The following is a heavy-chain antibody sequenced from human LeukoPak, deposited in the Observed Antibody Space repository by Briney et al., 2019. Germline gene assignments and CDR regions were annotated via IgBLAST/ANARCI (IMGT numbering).Heavy chain of an antibody. J-gene: IGHJ4*01. CDR3: VRVAQRGFDYSNSLRY. D-gene: IGHD4-11*01. Sequence: PGGSLRLSCAASGFIYSHYGMHWVRQAPGKGLEWVAVIWSDGTNSFYAGSVKGRFTISRDNSQRTLFLQMNSLRVEDTAMYYCVRVAQRGFDYSNSLRYWGHGTLVTVSS. V-gene: IGHV3-33*08. CDR2: IWSDGTNS. CDR1: GFIYSHYG.